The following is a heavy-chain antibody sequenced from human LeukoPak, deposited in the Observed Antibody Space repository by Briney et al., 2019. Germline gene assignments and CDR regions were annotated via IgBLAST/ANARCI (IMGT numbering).Heavy chain of an antibody. D-gene: IGHD5-18*01. V-gene: IGHV3-33*06. CDR1: GFTFSSYG. J-gene: IGHJ3*02. CDR2: IWYDGSNK. Sequence: GGSLRLSCAASGFTFSSYGMHWVRQAPGKGLEWVAVIWYDGSNKYYADSVKGRFTISRDNSKNTLYLQMNSLRAEDTAVYYCAKAASYGPTREDDAFDIWGQGTMVTVSS. CDR3: AKAASYGPTREDDAFDI.